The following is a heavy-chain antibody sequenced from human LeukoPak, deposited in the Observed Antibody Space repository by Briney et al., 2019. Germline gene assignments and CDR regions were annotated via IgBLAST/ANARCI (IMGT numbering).Heavy chain of an antibody. Sequence: GSLRLSCAASGFSFSTYWMSWVRQAPGKGLEWVANIKQDGSEKYYVDSVKGRFTISRDNAKNSLYLQMNSLRAEDTALYYCARSERGYYYYMDVWGKGTTVTVSS. CDR1: GFSFSTYW. J-gene: IGHJ6*03. V-gene: IGHV3-7*03. CDR3: ARSERGYYYYMDV. CDR2: IKQDGSEK.